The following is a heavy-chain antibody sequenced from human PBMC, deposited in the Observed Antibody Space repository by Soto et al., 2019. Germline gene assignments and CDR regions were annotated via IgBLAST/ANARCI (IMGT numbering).Heavy chain of an antibody. Sequence: SSVQVCGAASGGSFRRDAISLVREPPGQGLEWMGGISLIFGTANYAQKFQGRVTITADESTSTAYMELSSLGFEDTAVYYCARAIVGPTTTEWLDPWGQGTLVTVSS. V-gene: IGHV1-69*13. CDR3: ARAIVGPTTTEWLDP. CDR1: GGSFRRDA. CDR2: ISLIFGTA. D-gene: IGHD1-26*01. J-gene: IGHJ5*02.